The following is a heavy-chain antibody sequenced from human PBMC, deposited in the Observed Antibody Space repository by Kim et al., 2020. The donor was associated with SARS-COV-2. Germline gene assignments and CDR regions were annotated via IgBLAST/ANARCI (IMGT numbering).Heavy chain of an antibody. Sequence: GTNDAEKLPGRVTMTRDTSISTAYMELSRLRSDDTAVYYCARAPDYYFDYWGQGTLVTVSS. V-gene: IGHV1-2*02. CDR2: GT. CDR3: ARAPDYYFDY. J-gene: IGHJ4*02.